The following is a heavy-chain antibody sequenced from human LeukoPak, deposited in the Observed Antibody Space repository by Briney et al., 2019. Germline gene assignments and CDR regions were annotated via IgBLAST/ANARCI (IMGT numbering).Heavy chain of an antibody. CDR3: ARGHPSDPSFDY. J-gene: IGHJ4*02. D-gene: IGHD1-26*01. CDR1: GYTFTDYY. CDR2: INPNSGGI. Sequence: ASVQVSCKASGYTFTDYYMYWVRQAPGQGLEWMGWINPNSGGIDPAQKFQGRVTMTRDTSISTVYMELSRLRSDDTAVYYCARGHPSDPSFDYWGQGTLVTVSS. V-gene: IGHV1-2*02.